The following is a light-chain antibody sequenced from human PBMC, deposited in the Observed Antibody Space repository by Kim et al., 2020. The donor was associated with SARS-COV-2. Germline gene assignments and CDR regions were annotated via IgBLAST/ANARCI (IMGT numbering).Light chain of an antibody. CDR2: GAS. CDR1: QSVSSSY. CDR3: QQYGSSPLT. V-gene: IGKV3-20*01. Sequence: SPGERATTPCRASQSVSSSYLAWYQQKPGQAPRLRIYGASSRATGIPDRFSGSGSGTDFTLTISRLEPEDFAVYYCQQYGSSPLTFGGGTKVDIK. J-gene: IGKJ4*01.